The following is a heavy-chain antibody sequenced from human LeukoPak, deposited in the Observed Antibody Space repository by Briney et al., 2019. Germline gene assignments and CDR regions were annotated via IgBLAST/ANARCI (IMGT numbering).Heavy chain of an antibody. CDR2: IYYSGST. D-gene: IGHD3-22*01. J-gene: IGHJ4*02. Sequence: PSETLSLTCTVSGGSISSGGYYWSWIRQHPGKGLEWIGYIYYSGSTYYNPSLKSRVTISVDTSKNQFSLKLSSVTAADTAVYYCARASYYYDSSGYYYGPIDYWGQGTLVTVSS. CDR3: ARASYYYDSSGYYYGPIDY. V-gene: IGHV4-31*03. CDR1: GGSISSGGYY.